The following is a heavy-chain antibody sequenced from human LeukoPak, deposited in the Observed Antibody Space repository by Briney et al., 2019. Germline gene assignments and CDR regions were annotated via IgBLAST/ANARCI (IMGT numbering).Heavy chain of an antibody. J-gene: IGHJ6*03. Sequence: SETLFLTCAVYGGSFLGYYWSWIRQPPGEGLEWIGEINHSGSSNYNPSLKSRVTISVDTYKNQFSLKLSFVTGADTAVYYCARGRSLYYYDSSGYRHYYYYYMDVWGKGTTVTVSS. CDR2: INHSGSS. CDR1: GGSFLGYY. CDR3: ARGRSLYYYDSSGYRHYYYYYMDV. D-gene: IGHD3-22*01. V-gene: IGHV4-34*01.